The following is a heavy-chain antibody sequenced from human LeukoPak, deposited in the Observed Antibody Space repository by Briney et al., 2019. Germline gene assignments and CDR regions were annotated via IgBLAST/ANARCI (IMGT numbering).Heavy chain of an antibody. CDR1: SSSSYY. D-gene: IGHD6-6*01. J-gene: IGHJ6*03. V-gene: IGHV3-23*01. CDR2: ISGSGGGT. Sequence: SSSSYYWGWIRQPPGKGLEWVSTISGSGGGTYYADSVKGRFTISRDNSKNTLYLQMHSLRAEDTAVYYCAKRDSSSFSYYYMDVWGKGTTVTVSS. CDR3: AKRDSSSFSYYYMDV.